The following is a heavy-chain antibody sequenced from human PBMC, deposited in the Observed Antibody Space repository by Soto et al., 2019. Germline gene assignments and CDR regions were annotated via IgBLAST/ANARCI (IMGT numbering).Heavy chain of an antibody. V-gene: IGHV3-23*01. CDR2: ITSGGGL. CDR1: GFTLSMYA. D-gene: IGHD2-15*01. J-gene: IGHJ4*02. CDR3: AKGDCSGRTCYGSDY. Sequence: PGGSLRLSCEASGFTLSMYAVRWIRQAPGKGLEWVSTITSGGGLYTADSVKGRLTISRDNSKNTMYLQMNRLKVEDTAIYYCAKGDCSGRTCYGSDYWGQGTVVTVSS.